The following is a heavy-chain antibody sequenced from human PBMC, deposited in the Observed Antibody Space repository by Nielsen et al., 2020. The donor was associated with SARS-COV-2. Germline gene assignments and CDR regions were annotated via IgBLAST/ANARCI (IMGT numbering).Heavy chain of an antibody. D-gene: IGHD5-18*01. Sequence: GESLKISCAASGFTFSSYAMSWVRQAPGKGLEWVAVIWYDGSNKYYADSVKGRFTISRDNSKNTLYLQMNSLRAEDTAVYYCARSVGGTAMPYYYYYGMDVWGQGTTVTVSS. J-gene: IGHJ6*02. CDR1: GFTFSSYA. CDR3: ARSVGGTAMPYYYYYGMDV. V-gene: IGHV3-33*08. CDR2: IWYDGSNK.